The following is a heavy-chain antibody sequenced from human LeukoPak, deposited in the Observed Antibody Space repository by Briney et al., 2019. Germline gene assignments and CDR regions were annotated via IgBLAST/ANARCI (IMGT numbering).Heavy chain of an antibody. V-gene: IGHV3-21*01. CDR1: GFTFSSYS. Sequence: GGSLRLSCAASGFTFSSYSMNWVRQAPGKGLEWVSSISSSSSYIYYADSVKGRFTISRDNAKNSLYLQMNSLRAEDTAVYYCAGERLGILPIGYWGQGTLVTVSS. CDR2: ISSSSSYI. J-gene: IGHJ4*02. CDR3: AGERLGILPIGY. D-gene: IGHD7-27*01.